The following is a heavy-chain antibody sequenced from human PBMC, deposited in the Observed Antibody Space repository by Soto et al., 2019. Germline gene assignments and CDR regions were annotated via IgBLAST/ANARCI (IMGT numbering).Heavy chain of an antibody. CDR1: GYSFTSYG. D-gene: IGHD2-8*01. CDR2: ISAYNGNT. J-gene: IGHJ6*02. Sequence: ASVKVSCKASGYSFTSYGISWVRQAPGQGLEWMGWISAYNGNTNYAQKFQGRVTMTTDTSTSTAYMELRSLRSDDTAVYYCARGGKYCTNGVSSFYGMDVWGQGTTVTVSS. V-gene: IGHV1-18*01. CDR3: ARGGKYCTNGVSSFYGMDV.